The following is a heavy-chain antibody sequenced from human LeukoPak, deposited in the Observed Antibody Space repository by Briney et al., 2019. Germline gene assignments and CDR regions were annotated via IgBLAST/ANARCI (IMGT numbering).Heavy chain of an antibody. CDR2: ITGSGDST. D-gene: IGHD4-23*01. J-gene: IGHJ4*02. Sequence: GGSLRLSCAASGITVSSSATSWVRPAPGKGLGWVSGITGSGDSTYSPDSVKGRFTISTDTAKNTLYLQMNSLRAEDTAVYYCAASGPLRWGFDYWGQGTLVTVSS. CDR3: AASGPLRWGFDY. CDR1: GITVSSSA. V-gene: IGHV3-23*01.